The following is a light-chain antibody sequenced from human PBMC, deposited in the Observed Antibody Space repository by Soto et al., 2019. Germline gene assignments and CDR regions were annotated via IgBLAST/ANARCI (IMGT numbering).Light chain of an antibody. CDR2: EGN. CDR1: SSDVGSYNL. CDR3: SSYAGTNTFV. J-gene: IGLJ1*01. Sequence: QSALTQPASVSGSPGQSITISCTGTSSDVGSYNLVSWYQQHPGKAPKLMIYEGNKRPSGVSNRFSGSKSANTASLTISGLHTDDEADYYCSSYAGTNTFVFGTGTKLTVL. V-gene: IGLV2-23*01.